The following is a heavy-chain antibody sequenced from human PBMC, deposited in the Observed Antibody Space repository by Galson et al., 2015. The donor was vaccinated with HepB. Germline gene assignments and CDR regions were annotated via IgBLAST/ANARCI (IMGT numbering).Heavy chain of an antibody. CDR1: GFTFSKFG. Sequence: SLRLSCAASGFTFSKFGMHWVRRAPGKGLEWVTVISSDGSKRYYADSVKGRFTISRDNSKNTLNLQMNSLRVEDTAVYYCARGLSIGYCSGTSCYAGYGMGVWGQGTSVTVSS. J-gene: IGHJ6*02. V-gene: IGHV3-30*03. CDR2: ISSDGSKR. CDR3: ARGLSIGYCSGTSCYAGYGMGV. D-gene: IGHD2-2*03.